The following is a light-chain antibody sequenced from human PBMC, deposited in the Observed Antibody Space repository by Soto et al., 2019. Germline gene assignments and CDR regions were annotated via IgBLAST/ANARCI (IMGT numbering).Light chain of an antibody. Sequence: QSLLTQPPSVSGAPGQRVTISCTGSSSNIGAGYDVHWYQQLPGTAPKLLIYGNNNRPSGVPDRFSGSKSDTSASLAITGLQAGDEADYYCQSYDSSLGGWVFGGGTKLTVL. CDR3: QSYDSSLGGWV. CDR2: GNN. CDR1: SSNIGAGYD. V-gene: IGLV1-40*01. J-gene: IGLJ3*02.